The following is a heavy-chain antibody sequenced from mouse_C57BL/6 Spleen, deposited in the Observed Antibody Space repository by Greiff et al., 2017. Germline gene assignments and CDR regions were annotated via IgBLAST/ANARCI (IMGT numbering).Heavy chain of an antibody. D-gene: IGHD1-1*01. J-gene: IGHJ4*01. Sequence: VQLQQPGTDLVKPGASVKLSCKASAYTFPSSWMHWGKRRPGQGLEWIGNINPSNGGTTNNEKFKSKATLTVDKYSSTAYMQLSSLTSEDPAVYYCARDYYGSRRYAMDYWGQGTSVTVSS. CDR2: INPSNGGT. V-gene: IGHV1-53*01. CDR3: ARDYYGSRRYAMDY. CDR1: AYTFPSSW.